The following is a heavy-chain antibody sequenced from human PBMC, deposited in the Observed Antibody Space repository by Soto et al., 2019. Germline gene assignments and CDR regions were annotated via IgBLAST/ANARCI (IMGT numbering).Heavy chain of an antibody. J-gene: IGHJ6*02. Sequence: TSATLSITCTVSGGSVSSGSYQWTWIRQPPGKGLEWIGYIHVSGSTNDNPSLKGRVTMSIDTSKNQFSLKLSSVTAADTAVYYCARDGHGMDVWGQGTKVTVSS. CDR1: GGSVSSGSYQ. V-gene: IGHV4-61*01. CDR2: IHVSGST. CDR3: ARDGHGMDV.